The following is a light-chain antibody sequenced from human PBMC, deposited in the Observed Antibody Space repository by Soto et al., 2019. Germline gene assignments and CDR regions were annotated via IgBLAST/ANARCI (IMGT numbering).Light chain of an antibody. CDR2: AAS. J-gene: IGKJ3*01. CDR1: QSVSSNY. Sequence: EIVLTQSPGTLSLSPGERATLSCRASQSVSSNYLAWYQQKPGQAPRLLISAASSRATGIPYRFSGSGSGTYFTLTISGLEPEDFAVYYCLQYGSSPFAFGPGTKVDIK. V-gene: IGKV3-20*01. CDR3: LQYGSSPFA.